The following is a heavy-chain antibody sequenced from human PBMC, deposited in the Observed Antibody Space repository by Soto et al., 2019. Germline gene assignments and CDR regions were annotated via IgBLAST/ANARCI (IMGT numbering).Heavy chain of an antibody. CDR1: GFSLSSYS. CDR3: ARGCSGSCWFNY. D-gene: IGHD2-15*01. Sequence: PGESLKISCAASGFSLSSYSMTWVRQAPGKGLEWVSYISGSGSPVFYADSVKGRFTVSKDNARNSLYLQMNSLRAEDTAVYYCARGCSGSCWFNYWGQGTLVTVSS. CDR2: ISGSGSPV. V-gene: IGHV3-48*04. J-gene: IGHJ4*02.